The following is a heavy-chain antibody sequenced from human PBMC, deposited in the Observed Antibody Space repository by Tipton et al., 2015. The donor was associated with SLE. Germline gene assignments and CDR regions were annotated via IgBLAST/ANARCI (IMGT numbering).Heavy chain of an antibody. J-gene: IGHJ2*01. Sequence: QLVQSGAEVKKPGSSVKVSCTTSGDTFSKYTLSWVRQAPGQGLEWLGRVIPILNKGDYAPKFQGRLTITADRSSKTAYMELSGLTSEDTAVYYCVGPFNALSGLLYFDLWGRGTLVIVPS. D-gene: IGHD2-2*01. V-gene: IGHV1-69*09. CDR3: VGPFNALSGLLYFDL. CDR1: GDTFSKYT. CDR2: VIPILNKG.